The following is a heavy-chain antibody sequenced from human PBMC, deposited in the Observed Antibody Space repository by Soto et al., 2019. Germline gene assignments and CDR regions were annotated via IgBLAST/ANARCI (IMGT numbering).Heavy chain of an antibody. CDR2: IYYSGST. Sequence: QVQLQESGPGLVKPSQTLSLTCTVSGGSISSGGYYWSWIRQHPGKGLEWIGYIYYSGSTYYNPSLKSRVTISVDTSKNQFSLKLSSVTAADTAVYYCARVYKGHCSSTSCHEWGQGTLVTVSS. CDR1: GGSISSGGYY. D-gene: IGHD2-2*01. V-gene: IGHV4-31*03. J-gene: IGHJ4*02. CDR3: ARVYKGHCSSTSCHE.